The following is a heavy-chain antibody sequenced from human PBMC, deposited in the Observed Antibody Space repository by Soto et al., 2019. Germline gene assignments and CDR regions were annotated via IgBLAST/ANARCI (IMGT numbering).Heavy chain of an antibody. D-gene: IGHD6-19*01. CDR3: ARDLGAVAGTGTDRNFDD. J-gene: IGHJ4*02. Sequence: ASVKVSCKASGYTFTSYGISWVRQAPGQGLEWMGWISAYNGNTNYAQKLQGRVTMTTDTSTSTAYMELRSLRSDDTAVYYCARDLGAVAGTGTDRNFDDWGQGTLVTVSS. CDR1: GYTFTSYG. V-gene: IGHV1-18*01. CDR2: ISAYNGNT.